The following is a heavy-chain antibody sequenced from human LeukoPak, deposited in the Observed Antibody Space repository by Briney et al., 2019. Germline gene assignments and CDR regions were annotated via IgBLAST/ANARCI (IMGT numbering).Heavy chain of an antibody. D-gene: IGHD6-13*01. Sequence: GGSLRLSCAASGFIFSSYSMSWVRQAPGKGLEWVSVITGSGGNTYYADSVKGRFTISKDNSKNTVYPQMSSLRVDDTAVYYSAKAASSSWPSYYYGMDVWGQGTTVTVSS. CDR3: AKAASSSWPSYYYGMDV. J-gene: IGHJ6*02. V-gene: IGHV3-23*01. CDR2: ITGSGGNT. CDR1: GFIFSSYS.